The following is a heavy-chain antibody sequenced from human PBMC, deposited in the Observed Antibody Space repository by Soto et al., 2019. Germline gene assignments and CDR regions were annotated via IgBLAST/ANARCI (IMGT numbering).Heavy chain of an antibody. CDR3: ARAGFNYGDYEEYYYYYYGMDV. CDR2: ISSSSSYI. V-gene: IGHV3-21*01. CDR1: GFTFSSYS. D-gene: IGHD4-17*01. Sequence: EVQLVESGGGLVKPGGSLRLSCAASGFTFSSYSMNWVRQAPGKGLEWVLSISSSSSYIYYADSVKGRFTISRDNAKNSLYLQMNSLRAEDTAVYYCARAGFNYGDYEEYYYYYYGMDVWGQGTTVTVSS. J-gene: IGHJ6*02.